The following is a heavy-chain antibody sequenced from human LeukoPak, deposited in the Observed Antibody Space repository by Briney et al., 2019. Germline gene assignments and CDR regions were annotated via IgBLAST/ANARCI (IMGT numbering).Heavy chain of an antibody. CDR1: GYTFTGYY. CDR3: AAHRYSGSFLFDY. Sequence: GASVKVSCKASGYTFTGYYMHWVRQAPGQGLEWTGWINPNSGGTNYAQKFQGRVTMTRDTSISTAYMELSRLRSDDTAVYYCAAHRYSGSFLFDYWGQGTLVTVSS. D-gene: IGHD1-26*01. CDR2: INPNSGGT. J-gene: IGHJ4*02. V-gene: IGHV1-2*02.